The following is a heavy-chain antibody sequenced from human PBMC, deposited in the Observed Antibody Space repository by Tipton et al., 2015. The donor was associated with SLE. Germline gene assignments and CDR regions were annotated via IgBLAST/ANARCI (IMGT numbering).Heavy chain of an antibody. V-gene: IGHV4-34*01. J-gene: IGHJ3*02. CDR3: ARDRASGRGVKEAFDI. D-gene: IGHD1-26*01. CDR1: GGSFSGYY. Sequence: TLSLTCAVYGGSFSGYYWSWIRQPPGKGLEYIGEINHRGSTNYNPSLKSRVTISVDTSKNQFSLKLSSVTAADTAVYYCARDRASGRGVKEAFDIWGQGTMVTVSS. CDR2: INHRGST.